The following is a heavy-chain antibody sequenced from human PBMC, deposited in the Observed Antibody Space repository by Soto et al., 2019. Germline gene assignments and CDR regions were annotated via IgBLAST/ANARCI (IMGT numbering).Heavy chain of an antibody. Sequence: PGGSLRLSCAASGFTFSSYAMHWVRQAPGKGLERVAVKSYDEANKYYEDSVKGRFTISRDSSKNTLYLQMNSLIAEDTALFFCARGGYCNSTSCYRCGMDVWGQGTTVTVSS. CDR3: ARGGYCNSTSCYRCGMDV. J-gene: IGHJ6*02. CDR1: GFTFSSYA. V-gene: IGHV3-30-3*01. D-gene: IGHD2-2*03. CDR2: KSYDEANK.